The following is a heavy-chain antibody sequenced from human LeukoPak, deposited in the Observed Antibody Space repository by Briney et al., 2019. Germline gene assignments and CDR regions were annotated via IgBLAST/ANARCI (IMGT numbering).Heavy chain of an antibody. CDR1: GYTFTGYY. D-gene: IGHD6-19*01. CDR3: ARDTESSGWYVTGTGDY. CDR2: INPNSGGT. J-gene: IGHJ4*02. V-gene: IGHV1-2*02. Sequence: PSASVKVSCKASGYTFTGYYMHWVRQAPGQGLEWMGWINPNSGGTNYAQKFQGRVTMTRDTSISTAYMELSRLRSDDTAVYYCARDTESSGWYVTGTGDYWGQGTLVTVSS.